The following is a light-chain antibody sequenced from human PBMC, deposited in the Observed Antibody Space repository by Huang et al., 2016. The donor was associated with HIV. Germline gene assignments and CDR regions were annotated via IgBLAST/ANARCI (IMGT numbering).Light chain of an antibody. J-gene: IGKJ5*01. V-gene: IGKV3-20*01. CDR1: QSVDSNY. CDR2: DAS. CDR3: QQYGSSPIT. Sequence: EIVLTQSPGTLSLSPGETATLSCRAGQSVDSNYLAWYQQTPGQAPRLLIRDASTRATGIPGRFSGSGSGTDFTLTISRLEPEDFAVYYCQQYGSSPITFGQGTRLEIK.